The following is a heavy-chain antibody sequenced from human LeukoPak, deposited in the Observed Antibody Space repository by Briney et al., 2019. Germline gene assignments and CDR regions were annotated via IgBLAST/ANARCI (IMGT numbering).Heavy chain of an antibody. Sequence: PSQTLPLTCTVSGGSISSGGYYWSWIRQHPGKGLEWIGYIYYSGSTYYNPSLKSRVTISVDTSKNQFSLKLSSVTAADTAVYYCARVLVTTVIEAYYFDYWGQGTLVTVSS. J-gene: IGHJ4*02. D-gene: IGHD4-17*01. CDR1: GGSISSGGYY. CDR2: IYYSGST. CDR3: ARVLVTTVIEAYYFDY. V-gene: IGHV4-31*03.